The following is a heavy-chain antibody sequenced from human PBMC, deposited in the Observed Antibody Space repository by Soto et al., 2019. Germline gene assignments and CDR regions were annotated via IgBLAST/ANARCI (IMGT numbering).Heavy chain of an antibody. Sequence: SETLSLTCAVSGGSISSGGYSWSWIRQPPGKGLEWIGYIYHGVSTYYNPSLESRVTISVDRSKNQFSLKLSSVTAADTAVYYCARVPDYWCQGTQVTVS. J-gene: IGHJ4*02. CDR1: GGSISSGGYS. CDR2: IYHGVST. V-gene: IGHV4-30-2*01. CDR3: ARVPDY.